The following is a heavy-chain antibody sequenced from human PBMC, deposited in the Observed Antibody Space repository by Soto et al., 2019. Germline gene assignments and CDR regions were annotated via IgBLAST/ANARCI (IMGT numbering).Heavy chain of an antibody. CDR3: AKDLGDSGSWYAGGDAFHI. V-gene: IGHV3-23*01. D-gene: IGHD6-13*01. Sequence: GGSLRLSCAASGFTFNNYAMSWVRQAPGTGLEWVSAVDGSGTIIYYSDSVKGRFTISRDNSKNTLYLQMNSLRAEDTAVYYCAKDLGDSGSWYAGGDAFHIWGQGTMVTVSS. CDR2: VDGSGTII. CDR1: GFTFNNYA. J-gene: IGHJ3*02.